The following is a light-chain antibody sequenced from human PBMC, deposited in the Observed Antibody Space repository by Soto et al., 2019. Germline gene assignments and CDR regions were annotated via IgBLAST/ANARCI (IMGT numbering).Light chain of an antibody. CDR1: QSISNW. CDR2: DVS. V-gene: IGKV1-5*01. CDR3: QQYENLPYS. J-gene: IGKJ2*03. Sequence: DIQMTQSPSTLSASVGDRVTITCRASQSISNWLAWYQQKPGKAPTLLIYDVSRLESGVPSRFSGSGSGTAFTFTISSLQPEDVGMYFCQQYENLPYSFGQGTKLEI.